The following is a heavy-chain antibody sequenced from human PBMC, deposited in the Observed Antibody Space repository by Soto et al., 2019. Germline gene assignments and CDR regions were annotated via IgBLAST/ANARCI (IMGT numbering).Heavy chain of an antibody. Sequence: SETLSLTCTVSGGSISSGGYYWSWIRQHPGKGLEWIGYIYYSGSTYYNPSLKSRVTISVDTSKNQFSLKLSSVTAADTAVYYCARDRWFGEQYHYGMDVWGQGTTVTVSS. D-gene: IGHD3-10*01. CDR1: GGSISSGGYY. CDR2: IYYSGST. V-gene: IGHV4-31*03. CDR3: ARDRWFGEQYHYGMDV. J-gene: IGHJ6*02.